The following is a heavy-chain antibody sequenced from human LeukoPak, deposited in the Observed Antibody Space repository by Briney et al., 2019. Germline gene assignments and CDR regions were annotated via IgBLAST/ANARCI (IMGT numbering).Heavy chain of an antibody. CDR3: ARAPVLDYCYYMDV. D-gene: IGHD6-6*01. J-gene: IGHJ6*03. CDR1: GYTFTGYY. Sequence: ASVKVSCKASGYTFTGYYMHWVRQAPGQGIEWMGWINPNSGGTNYPQKFQGRVTMTRVTPISTAYMELSRLRSDDTAVYYCARAPVLDYCYYMDVWGKGTTVTVSS. V-gene: IGHV1-2*02. CDR2: INPNSGGT.